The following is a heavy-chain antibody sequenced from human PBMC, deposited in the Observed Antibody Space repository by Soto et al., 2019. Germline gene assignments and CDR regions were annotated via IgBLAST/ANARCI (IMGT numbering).Heavy chain of an antibody. CDR2: IVVGSGNT. J-gene: IGHJ5*02. CDR3: AAERIAAYNNWFDP. Sequence: ASVKVSCKASGFTFTSSAVQWVRQARGQRLEWIGWIVVGSGNTNYAQKFQERVTITRDMSTSTAYMELSSLRSEDTAMYYCAAERIAAYNNWFDPWGQGTLVTVSS. V-gene: IGHV1-58*01. CDR1: GFTFTSSA. D-gene: IGHD6-6*01.